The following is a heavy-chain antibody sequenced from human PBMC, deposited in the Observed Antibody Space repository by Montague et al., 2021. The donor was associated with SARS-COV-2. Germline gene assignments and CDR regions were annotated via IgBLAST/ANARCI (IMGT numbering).Heavy chain of an antibody. V-gene: IGHV2-5*02. CDR2: IYWDDDK. CDR1: RFSLNTNGMG. Sequence: PALVKPTQTLTLTCTVSRFSLNTNGMGVGWIRQLPGEAPAWLALIYWDDDKRYSPSLKTRLTITKDTSRNQVVLTMTNVDPGDTGTYFCARYTSRMYGSFDYWGRGALVSVSS. CDR3: ARYTSRMYGSFDY. J-gene: IGHJ4*02. D-gene: IGHD3-16*02.